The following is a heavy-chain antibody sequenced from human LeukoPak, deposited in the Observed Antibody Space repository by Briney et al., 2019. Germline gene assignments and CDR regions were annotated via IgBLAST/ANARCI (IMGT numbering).Heavy chain of an antibody. CDR3: ARGERSPAALDY. J-gene: IGHJ4*02. CDR1: GFTFDDYG. Sequence: PGGSLRLSCAASGFTFDDYGMSWVRQAPGKGLEWVSGINWNGGKTGYADSVKGRFSISRDNAKNSLYLQMNSLRAEDTAVYYCARGERSPAALDYWGQGTLVTVSS. D-gene: IGHD6-13*01. V-gene: IGHV3-20*04. CDR2: INWNGGKT.